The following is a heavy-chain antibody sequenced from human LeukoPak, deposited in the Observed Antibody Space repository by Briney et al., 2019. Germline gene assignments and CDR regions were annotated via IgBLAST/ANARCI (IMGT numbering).Heavy chain of an antibody. CDR3: ARKSDKSMVMDY. V-gene: IGHV3-30-3*01. Sequence: GGSLRLSCAASGFTFSSYAMHWVRQAPGKGLEWVAVISYDGSDKYYADSVKGRFTISRDNAKNSLYLQMNSLRAEDTAVYYCARKSDKSMVMDYWGQGTLVTVSS. D-gene: IGHD5-18*01. CDR2: ISYDGSDK. CDR1: GFTFSSYA. J-gene: IGHJ4*02.